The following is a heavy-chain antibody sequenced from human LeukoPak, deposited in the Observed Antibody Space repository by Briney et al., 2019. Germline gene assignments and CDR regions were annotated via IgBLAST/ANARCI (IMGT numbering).Heavy chain of an antibody. CDR3: ARDSYYDSSGHDY. V-gene: IGHV3-21*01. D-gene: IGHD3-22*01. Sequence: PGGTLRLSCAASVFTFSSYNMNWVRHDPGKGLECVSSISSSSSYIYYADLLKGRFPISRDNAKNSLYLQMNSLRAEDTGVYYWARDSYYDSSGHDYWGQGTLVTVSS. CDR2: ISSSSSYI. CDR1: VFTFSSYN. J-gene: IGHJ4*02.